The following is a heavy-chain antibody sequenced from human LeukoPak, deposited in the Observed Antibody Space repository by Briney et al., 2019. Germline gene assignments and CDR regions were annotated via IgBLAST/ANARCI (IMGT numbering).Heavy chain of an antibody. CDR3: ARDNAWWFDP. Sequence: GASVKASCKASGYTFTLYYMHWVRQAPGQGVEWVGWINHNCGCTNYPQKFQGRGTMPRHSYTSTHYLELSSLRSGDTAVYYCARDNAWWFDPWGQGTLVTVSS. J-gene: IGHJ5*02. CDR1: GYTFTLYY. CDR2: INHNCGCT. D-gene: IGHD2-8*01. V-gene: IGHV1-2*02.